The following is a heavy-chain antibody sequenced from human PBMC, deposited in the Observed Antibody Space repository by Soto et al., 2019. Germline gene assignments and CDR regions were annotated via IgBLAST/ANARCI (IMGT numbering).Heavy chain of an antibody. J-gene: IGHJ4*02. CDR3: ARVPDY. CDR1: GGSISRGGYS. V-gene: IGHV4-30-2*01. Sequence: QLQLQESGSGLVKPSQTLSLTCAVSGGSISRGGYSWSWIRQPPGKGLEWIGYIYHSGSTYYNPHLQSRGTISADRSKNKFSLQLSSVTAAETAVYYCARVPDYWGQGTLVTVSS. CDR2: IYHSGST.